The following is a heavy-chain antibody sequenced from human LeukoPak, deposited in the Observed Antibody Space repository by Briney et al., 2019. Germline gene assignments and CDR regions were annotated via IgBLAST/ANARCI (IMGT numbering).Heavy chain of an antibody. J-gene: IGHJ4*02. Sequence: PGGSLRLSCAASGFTFSNYAMQWVRQAPGKGLEWVTVISSGGSNEYYADSVKGRFTISRDNSKNTLYLQMNSLRAEDTAVYYCARVARLSDYYDSSGYSRGGYFDYWGQGTLATVSS. CDR2: ISSGGSNE. V-gene: IGHV3-30-3*01. CDR3: ARVARLSDYYDSSGYSRGGYFDY. D-gene: IGHD3-22*01. CDR1: GFTFSNYA.